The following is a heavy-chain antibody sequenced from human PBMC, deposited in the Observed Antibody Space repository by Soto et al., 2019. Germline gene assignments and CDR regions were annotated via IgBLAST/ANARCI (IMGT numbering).Heavy chain of an antibody. Sequence: SETLSLTCTVSGGSISSYYWSWIRQPPGKGLEWIGYIYYSGSTNYNPSLKSRVTISVDTSKNQFSLKLSSVTAADTAVYYCARDLSRVDDYIWGSYRLKGFDPWGQGTLVTVSS. D-gene: IGHD3-16*01. CDR3: ARDLSRVDDYIWGSYRLKGFDP. CDR1: GGSISSYY. CDR2: IYYSGST. J-gene: IGHJ5*02. V-gene: IGHV4-59*01.